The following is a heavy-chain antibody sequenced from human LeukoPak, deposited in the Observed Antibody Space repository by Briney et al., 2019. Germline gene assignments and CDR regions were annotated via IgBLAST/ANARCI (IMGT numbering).Heavy chain of an antibody. CDR1: RFTFSSYD. Sequence: PGGSLRLSCAASRFTFSSYDMSWVRQAPGKGLEWVSTISGSGGSTYYADSVKGRFTISRDTSKNTLYLQMNSLRAEDTAVYYCAKDTSTYYFYYMDVWGKGTTVTVSS. CDR2: ISGSGGST. J-gene: IGHJ6*03. V-gene: IGHV3-23*01. CDR3: AKDTSTYYFYYMDV. D-gene: IGHD2-2*01.